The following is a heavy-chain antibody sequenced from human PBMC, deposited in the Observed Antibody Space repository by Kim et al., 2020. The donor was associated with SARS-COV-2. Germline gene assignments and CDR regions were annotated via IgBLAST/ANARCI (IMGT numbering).Heavy chain of an antibody. CDR2: IWYDGSKK. V-gene: IGHV3-33*06. D-gene: IGHD6-6*01. CDR1: GFTFSSYG. J-gene: IGHJ4*02. CDR3: AKDDLITARGGGALDF. Sequence: GGSLRLSCAASGFTFSSYGMHWVRQAPGKGLEWVAVIWYDGSKKYYADSVKGRFTISRDNSKNTLYLQMNSLRAEDTAVYYCAKDDLITARGGGALDFWGQGTLVTVSS.